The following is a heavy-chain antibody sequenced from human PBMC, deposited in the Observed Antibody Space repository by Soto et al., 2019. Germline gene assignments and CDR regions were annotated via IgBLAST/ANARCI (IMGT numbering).Heavy chain of an antibody. D-gene: IGHD1-1*01. CDR2: INPNSGGT. CDR3: ARDLGAGTPFYYYYGMDV. Sequence: ASVKVSCKASGYTFTGYYMHWVRQAPGQGLERMGWINPNSGGTNYAQKFQGWVTMTRDTSISTAYMELSRLRSDDTAVYYCARDLGAGTPFYYYYGMDVWGQGTTVTVSS. CDR1: GYTFTGYY. V-gene: IGHV1-2*04. J-gene: IGHJ6*02.